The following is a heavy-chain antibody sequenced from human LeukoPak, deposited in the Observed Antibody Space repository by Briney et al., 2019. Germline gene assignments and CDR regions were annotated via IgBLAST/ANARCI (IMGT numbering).Heavy chain of an antibody. D-gene: IGHD3-3*01. CDR1: GYTFTGYY. CDR2: INPNSGGT. J-gene: IGHJ5*02. V-gene: IGHV1-2*02. Sequence: ASVKVSCKASGYTFTGYYMHWVRQAPGQGLEWMGWINPNSGGTNYAQKFQGRVTMTRDTSISTAYMELSRLRSDDTAVYYCARDDYDFWSGYYTGGNWFDPWGQGTLVTVSS. CDR3: ARDDYDFWSGYYTGGNWFDP.